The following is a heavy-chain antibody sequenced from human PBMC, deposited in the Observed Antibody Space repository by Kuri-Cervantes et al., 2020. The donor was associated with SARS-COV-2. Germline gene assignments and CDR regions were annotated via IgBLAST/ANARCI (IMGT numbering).Heavy chain of an antibody. V-gene: IGHV4-34*01. D-gene: IGHD6-19*01. Sequence: SETLSLTCAVYGGSFSGYYWSWIRQPPGKGLEWIGEINHSGSTNYNPSLKSQVTISVDTSKNQFSLKLSSVTAADTAVYYCARGRIGYSSGWSYWYFDLWGRGTLVTVSS. CDR3: ARGRIGYSSGWSYWYFDL. CDR1: GGSFSGYY. J-gene: IGHJ2*01. CDR2: INHSGST.